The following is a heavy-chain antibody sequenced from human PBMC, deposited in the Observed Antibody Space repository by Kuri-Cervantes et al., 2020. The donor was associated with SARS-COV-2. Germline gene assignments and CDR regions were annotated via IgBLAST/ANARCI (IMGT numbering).Heavy chain of an antibody. J-gene: IGHJ2*01. D-gene: IGHD3-22*01. CDR3: ARDRDLLLLRNWYFDL. CDR1: GFTFSSYA. CDR2: ISYDGSNK. Sequence: GESLKISCAAFGFTFSSYAMHWVRQAPGKGLEWVAVISYDGSNKYYADSVEGRFTISRDNSKNTLYLQMNSLRAEDTAVYYCARDRDLLLLRNWYFDLWGRGTLVTVSS. V-gene: IGHV3-30-3*01.